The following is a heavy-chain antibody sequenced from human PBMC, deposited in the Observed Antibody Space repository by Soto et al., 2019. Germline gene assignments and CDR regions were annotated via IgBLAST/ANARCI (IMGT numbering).Heavy chain of an antibody. J-gene: IGHJ5*02. CDR1: GFSFSSYS. CDR3: AREAIAVLNWFDP. CDR2: ISSSSSTI. Sequence: EVQLVESGGGLVQPGGSLRLSCAASGFSFSSYSMNWVRQAPGKGLEWVSYISSSSSTIYYADSVKGRFTISRDNAKNSLYLQMNSLRDEDTAVYYCAREAIAVLNWFDPWGQGTLVTVSS. V-gene: IGHV3-48*02. D-gene: IGHD6-19*01.